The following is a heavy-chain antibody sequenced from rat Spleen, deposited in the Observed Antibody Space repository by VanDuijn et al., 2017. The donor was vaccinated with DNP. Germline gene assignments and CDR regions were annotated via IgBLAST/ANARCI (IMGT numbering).Heavy chain of an antibody. CDR1: GFTFSDYY. J-gene: IGHJ4*01. V-gene: IGHV5-7*01. CDR3: ATPPYGYNRYAMDA. CDR2: IIYDGSSA. Sequence: EVQLVESGGGLVQPGRSLKLSFAASGFTFSDYYMAWVRQAPTKGLEWVATIIYDGSSAFYGDSVKGRFTISRDDAKNTLYLQMDSLRSEDTATYYCATPPYGYNRYAMDAWGQGTSVTVSS. D-gene: IGHD1-9*01.